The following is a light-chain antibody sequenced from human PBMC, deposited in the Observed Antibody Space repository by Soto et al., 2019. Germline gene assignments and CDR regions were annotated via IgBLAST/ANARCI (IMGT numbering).Light chain of an antibody. CDR3: QVWDSNSDHP. CDR1: NIGSKS. J-gene: IGLJ2*01. Sequence: SYELTQPPSVSVAPGKTARITCGGNNIGSKSVHWYQQKPGQAPVLVIYYDSDRPSGIPERFSGSNSGNTATLTISRVEAGDEADYYCQVWDSNSDHPFGGGTKLTVL. V-gene: IGLV3-21*04. CDR2: YDS.